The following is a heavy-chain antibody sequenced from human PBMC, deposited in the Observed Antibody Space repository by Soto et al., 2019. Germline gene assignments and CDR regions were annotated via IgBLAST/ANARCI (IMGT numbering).Heavy chain of an antibody. D-gene: IGHD2-21*02. CDR3: ARVPPVVVTEYAFDI. CDR1: GDSISSYY. J-gene: IGHJ3*02. CDR2: IYYSGST. Sequence: SETLSLTCTVSGDSISSYYWSWIRQPPGKGLEWIGYIYYSGSTNYNPSLKSRVTISVDTSKNQFSLKLSSVTAADTAVYYCARVPPVVVTEYAFDIWGQGTMVTVSS. V-gene: IGHV4-59*12.